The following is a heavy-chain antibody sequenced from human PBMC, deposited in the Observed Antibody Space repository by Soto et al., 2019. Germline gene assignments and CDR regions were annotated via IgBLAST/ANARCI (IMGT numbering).Heavy chain of an antibody. Sequence: SETLSLTCTVSGGSISSYYWSWIRQPPGKGLEWIGYIYYSGSTNYNPSLKSRVTISVDTSKNQFSLKLSSVTAADTAVYYCAMGGGEQPTAAFDIWGQGTMVTVSS. J-gene: IGHJ3*02. CDR2: IYYSGST. D-gene: IGHD1-26*01. V-gene: IGHV4-59*01. CDR3: AMGGGEQPTAAFDI. CDR1: GGSISSYY.